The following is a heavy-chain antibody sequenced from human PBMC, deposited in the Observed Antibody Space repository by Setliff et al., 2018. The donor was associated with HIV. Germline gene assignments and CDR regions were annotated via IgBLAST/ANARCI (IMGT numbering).Heavy chain of an antibody. CDR3: ARDLTELYDSSGYYYRDVAFDI. V-gene: IGHV1-18*01. J-gene: IGHJ3*02. Sequence: ASVKVSCKASGYTFTSYGISWVRQAPGQGLEWMGWISAYNGNTNYAQKLQGRVTMTTDTSTSTAYMELRSLRSDDTAVYYCARDLTELYDSSGYYYRDVAFDIWGQGTKVTVSS. D-gene: IGHD3-22*01. CDR2: ISAYNGNT. CDR1: GYTFTSYG.